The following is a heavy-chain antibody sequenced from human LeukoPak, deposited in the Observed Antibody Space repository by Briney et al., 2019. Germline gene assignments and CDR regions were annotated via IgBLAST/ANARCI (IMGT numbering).Heavy chain of an antibody. CDR3: ARSQQDIVVVPAANQFDP. Sequence: SSVKVSCKASGGTFSSYAINWVRQAPGQGLEWMGGIIPIFGTAHYAQKFQGKVTMTTDESTSTAYMELSSLRSEDTAVYYCARSQQDIVVVPAANQFDPWGQGTLVTVS. J-gene: IGHJ5*02. V-gene: IGHV1-69*05. CDR1: GGTFSSYA. CDR2: IIPIFGTA. D-gene: IGHD2-2*01.